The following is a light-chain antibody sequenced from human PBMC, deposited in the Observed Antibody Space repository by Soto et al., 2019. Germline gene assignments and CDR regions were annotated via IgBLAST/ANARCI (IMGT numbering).Light chain of an antibody. CDR3: CSYTGSYSV. J-gene: IGLJ3*02. V-gene: IGLV2-11*01. CDR1: GGFDF. CDR2: DVT. Sequence: QFALTQPRSVSGSPGQSVAISCTGIGGFDFVSWYQQYPGKAPKLMIYDVTNRPSGVPDRFSASKSGDTASLTISGLQAEDEADYYCCSYTGSYSVFGGGTKVTVL.